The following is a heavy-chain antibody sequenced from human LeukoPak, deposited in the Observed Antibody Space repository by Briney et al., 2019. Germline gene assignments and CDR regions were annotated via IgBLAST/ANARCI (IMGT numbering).Heavy chain of an antibody. CDR3: ATAPYCTNGVCCLGPDY. CDR2: FDPEDGET. D-gene: IGHD2-8*01. CDR1: GYTLTELS. J-gene: IGHJ4*02. V-gene: IGHV1-24*01. Sequence: ASVKVSCKVSGYTLTELSMHWVRQAPGKGLEWMGGFDPEDGETIYAQKFQGRVTMTEDTSTDTAYMELSSLRSEDTAVYYCATAPYCTNGVCCLGPDYWGQGTLVTVSS.